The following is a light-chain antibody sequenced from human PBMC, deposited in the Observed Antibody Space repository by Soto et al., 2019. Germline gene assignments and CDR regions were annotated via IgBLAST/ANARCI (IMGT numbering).Light chain of an antibody. Sequence: QLVLTQAPSASETPGQRVTISCSGSNSNIGSNPVIWFQHLPGTAPKVVIYNNDQRPSGVPDRFSGSKSGTSASLAISGLQSEDEADYYCVAWDDNLDGAVFGGGTQLTVL. J-gene: IGLJ7*01. CDR3: VAWDDNLDGAV. CDR1: NSNIGSNP. V-gene: IGLV1-44*01. CDR2: NND.